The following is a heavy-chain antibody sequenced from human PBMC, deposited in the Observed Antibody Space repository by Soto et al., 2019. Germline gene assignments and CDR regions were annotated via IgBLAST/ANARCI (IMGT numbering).Heavy chain of an antibody. CDR2: ISGSGGST. D-gene: IGHD2-15*01. V-gene: IGHV3-23*01. Sequence: EVQLLESGGGLVQPGGSLRLSCAASGFTFSSYAMSWVRQAPGKGLEWVSAISGSGGSTYYADSVKGRFTISRDNSKNTLYLQMNSLRADDTAVYYCANGWVLEVVAATLSYWGQGTLVTVSS. CDR3: ANGWVLEVVAATLSY. J-gene: IGHJ4*02. CDR1: GFTFSSYA.